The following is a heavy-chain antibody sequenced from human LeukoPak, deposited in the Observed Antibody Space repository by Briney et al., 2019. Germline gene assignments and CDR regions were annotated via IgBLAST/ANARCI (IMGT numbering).Heavy chain of an antibody. Sequence: PGGSLRLSCAASGFTFDDYAMHWVRQVPGKGLEWVSLISGDGDYADSVKGRFTISGDNSRNTLSLQMNSLRAEDTAVYYCAKYLWARGGLYTDLFDYWGQGTLVTVSS. D-gene: IGHD3-16*01. CDR2: ISGDG. CDR3: AKYLWARGGLYTDLFDY. CDR1: GFTFDDYA. J-gene: IGHJ4*02. V-gene: IGHV3-43*02.